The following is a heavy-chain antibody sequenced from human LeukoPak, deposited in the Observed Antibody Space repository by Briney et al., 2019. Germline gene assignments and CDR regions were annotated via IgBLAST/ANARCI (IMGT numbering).Heavy chain of an antibody. V-gene: IGHV4-31*03. J-gene: IGHJ4*02. D-gene: IGHD6-13*01. CDR3: ARDRGAAAGIFDY. CDR1: GGSISSGGYY. Sequence: SQTLSLTCTVSGGSISSGGYYWSWIRQPPGKGLDWIGYIYDSGSTYYNPSLKSRVTISVDTSKNQFSLNLSSVTAAHTAVYYCARDRGAAAGIFDYWGQGTLVTVSS. CDR2: IYDSGST.